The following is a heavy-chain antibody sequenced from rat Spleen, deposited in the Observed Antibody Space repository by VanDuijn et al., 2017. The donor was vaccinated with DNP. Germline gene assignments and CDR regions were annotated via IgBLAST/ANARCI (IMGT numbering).Heavy chain of an antibody. Sequence: EVQLVESGGDLVQPGRSLKVSCVASGFTFNDYWMTWIRQVPGKGLEWVASITSSGGNTYYPDSVKGRFTISRDNGKDTLYLQMNSLRSEDTATYYCSRCAHNSGLDYWGQGVMVTVSS. CDR2: ITSSGGNT. V-gene: IGHV5-31*01. J-gene: IGHJ2*01. CDR1: GFTFNDYW. CDR3: SRCAHNSGLDY. D-gene: IGHD4-3*01.